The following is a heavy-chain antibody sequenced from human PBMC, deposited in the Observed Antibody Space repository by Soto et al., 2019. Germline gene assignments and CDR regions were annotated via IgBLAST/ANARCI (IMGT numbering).Heavy chain of an antibody. Sequence: SVKVSCKASGGTFSSYAISWVRQAPGQGLEWMGGIIPIFGTANYAQKFQGRVTITADESTSTAYMELRSLRSEDTAVYYCARDLGNTTGIDVWGQGTTVPVYS. V-gene: IGHV1-69*13. CDR2: IIPIFGTA. D-gene: IGHD7-27*01. CDR3: ARDLGNTTGIDV. CDR1: GGTFSSYA. J-gene: IGHJ6*02.